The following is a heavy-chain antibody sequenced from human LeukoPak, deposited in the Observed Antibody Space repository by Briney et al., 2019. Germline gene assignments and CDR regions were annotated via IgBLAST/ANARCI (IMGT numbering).Heavy chain of an antibody. J-gene: IGHJ4*02. CDR2: ISSSSSTI. Sequence: GGSLRLSCAASGFTFSSYSMSWVRQAPGKGLEWVSYISSSSSTIYYADSVKGRFTISRDNTKNSLYLQMNSLRGEDRAVYYCARCIAVAHWGQGTLVTVSS. V-gene: IGHV3-48*01. D-gene: IGHD6-19*01. CDR1: GFTFSSYS. CDR3: ARCIAVAH.